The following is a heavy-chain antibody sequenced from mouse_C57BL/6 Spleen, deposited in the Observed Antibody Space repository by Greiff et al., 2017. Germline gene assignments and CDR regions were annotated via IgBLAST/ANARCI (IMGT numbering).Heavy chain of an antibody. V-gene: IGHV1-26*01. CDR1: GYTFTDYY. Sequence: VQLQQSGPELVKPGASVKISCKASGYTFTDYYMNWVKQSHGKSLEWIGDINPNNGGTSYNQKFKGKATLTVDKSSSTAYMELRSLTSEDSAVYYCARAVTTPFAYWGQGTLVTVSA. J-gene: IGHJ3*01. D-gene: IGHD2-2*01. CDR2: INPNNGGT. CDR3: ARAVTTPFAY.